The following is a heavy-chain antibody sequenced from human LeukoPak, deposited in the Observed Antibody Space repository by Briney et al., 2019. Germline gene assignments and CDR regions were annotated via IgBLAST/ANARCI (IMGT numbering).Heavy chain of an antibody. CDR3: TASDHLYCSSSSCHFDY. D-gene: IGHD2-2*01. Sequence: GGSLRLSCTPSGLSFGDYGMSWVRQAPGKGLEWVSFIQSKTYSEGTMYAASVRGRFTISRDDSRSTAYLQMNSLKTEDTAVYYCTASDHLYCSSSSCHFDYWGQGTLVTVAS. CDR2: IQSKTYSEGT. J-gene: IGHJ4*02. V-gene: IGHV3-49*04. CDR1: GLSFGDYG.